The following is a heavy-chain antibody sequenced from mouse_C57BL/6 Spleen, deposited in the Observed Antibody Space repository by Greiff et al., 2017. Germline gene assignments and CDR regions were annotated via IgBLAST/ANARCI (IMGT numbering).Heavy chain of an antibody. V-gene: IGHV1-61*01. J-gene: IGHJ1*03. CDR1: GYTFTSYW. CDR3: ASNYEGYWYFDV. Sequence: VQLQQPGAELVRPGSSVKLSCKASGYTFTSYWMDWVKQRPGQGLEWIGNIYPSDSETHYNQKFKDKATLTVDKSSSTAYMQLSSLTSEDSAVYYCASNYEGYWYFDVWGTGTTVTVSS. D-gene: IGHD2-1*01. CDR2: IYPSDSET.